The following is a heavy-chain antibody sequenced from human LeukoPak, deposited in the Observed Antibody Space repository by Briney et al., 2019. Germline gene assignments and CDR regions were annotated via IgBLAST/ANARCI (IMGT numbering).Heavy chain of an antibody. D-gene: IGHD6-13*01. J-gene: IGHJ4*02. CDR1: GGSISSYY. V-gene: IGHV4-59*01. Sequence: PSETLSLTCTDSGGSISSYYWSWIRQPPGKGLEWIGYIYYSGSTNYNPSLKSRVTISVDTSKNQFSLKLSSVTAADTAVYYCARGPNGALSIAAAGIDYWGQGTLVTVSS. CDR3: ARGPNGALSIAAAGIDY. CDR2: IYYSGST.